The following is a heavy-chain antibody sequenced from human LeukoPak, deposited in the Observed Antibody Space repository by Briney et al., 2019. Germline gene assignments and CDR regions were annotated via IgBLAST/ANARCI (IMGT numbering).Heavy chain of an antibody. CDR2: IYYSGST. V-gene: IGHV4-30-4*08. CDR1: GGSISSGDYH. J-gene: IGHJ3*02. D-gene: IGHD2-21*01. Sequence: KPSETLSLTCTVSGGSISSGDYHWSWIRQPPGKGLEWIGYIYYSGSTYYNPSLKSRVTISVDTSKNQFSLKLSSVTAADTAVYYCATDCRVGDCYDSFRAFDIWGQGTMVTVSS. CDR3: ATDCRVGDCYDSFRAFDI.